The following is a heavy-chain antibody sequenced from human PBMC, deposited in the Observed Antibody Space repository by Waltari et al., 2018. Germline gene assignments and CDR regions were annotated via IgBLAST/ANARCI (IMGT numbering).Heavy chain of an antibody. V-gene: IGHV4-38-2*02. J-gene: IGHJ5*02. CDR2: IYHSGST. CDR1: GYSISSGYY. Sequence: QVQLQESGPGLVKPSETLSLTCAVSGYSISSGYYWGWIRQPPGTGLEWIGSIYHSGSTYYNPSLKSRVTISVDTSKNQFSLKLSSVTAADTAVYYCARDHRGYCSSTSCYNWFDPWGQGTLVTVSS. CDR3: ARDHRGYCSSTSCYNWFDP. D-gene: IGHD2-2*01.